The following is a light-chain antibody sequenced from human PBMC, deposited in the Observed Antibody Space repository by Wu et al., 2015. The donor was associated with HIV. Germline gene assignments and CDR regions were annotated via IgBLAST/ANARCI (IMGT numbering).Light chain of an antibody. CDR2: GAS. J-gene: IGKJ5*01. Sequence: EIVMTQSPATLSVSPGERATLSCRASQSVSSNLAWYQQKLGQAPRLLIYGASTRATGIPVRFSGSGSGTEFTLTISSLQSEDFAVYYCQQYNNWPLTFGQGTRLEIK. CDR1: QSVSSN. CDR3: QQYNNWPLT. V-gene: IGKV3D-15*01.